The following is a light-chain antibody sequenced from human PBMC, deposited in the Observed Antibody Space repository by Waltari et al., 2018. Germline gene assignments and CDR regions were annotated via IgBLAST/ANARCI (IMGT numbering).Light chain of an antibody. Sequence: SYALTQPLSVSVALGQTATLSCGGSYIGTRSVHWYQQRPGQAPVLVIYRDSKRPSGIPERFSGPNSGNTATLTISRAQAGDEADYYCQVWDSSAEVFGGGTKLTVL. V-gene: IGLV3-9*01. CDR2: RDS. J-gene: IGLJ2*01. CDR3: QVWDSSAEV. CDR1: YIGTRS.